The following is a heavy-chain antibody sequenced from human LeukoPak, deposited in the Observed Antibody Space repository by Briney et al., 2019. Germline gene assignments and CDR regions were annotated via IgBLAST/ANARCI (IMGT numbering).Heavy chain of an antibody. CDR3: AKAPSSGWYDY. CDR1: GFTFDDYA. CDR2: ISWNSGSI. V-gene: IGHV3-9*01. Sequence: PGGSLRLSCAASGFTFDDYAMHWVRQAPGKGLEWVSGISWNSGSIGYADSVKGRLTISRDNAKNSLYLQMNSLRAEDTALYYCAKAPSSGWYDYWGQGTLVTVSS. J-gene: IGHJ4*02. D-gene: IGHD6-19*01.